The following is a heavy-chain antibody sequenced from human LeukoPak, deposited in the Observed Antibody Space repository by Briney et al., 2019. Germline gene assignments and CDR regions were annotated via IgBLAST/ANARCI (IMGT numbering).Heavy chain of an antibody. CDR2: IYYSGST. J-gene: IGHJ4*02. Sequence: PSETLSLTCTVSGGSISGYYWSWIRQPPGKGLEWIGYIYYSGSTNYNPSLKSRVTISVDTSKNQFSLKLSSVTAADTAVYYCARHPVGMIAYFDYWGQGTLVTVSS. V-gene: IGHV4-59*08. CDR3: ARHPVGMIAYFDY. CDR1: GGSISGYY. D-gene: IGHD3-22*01.